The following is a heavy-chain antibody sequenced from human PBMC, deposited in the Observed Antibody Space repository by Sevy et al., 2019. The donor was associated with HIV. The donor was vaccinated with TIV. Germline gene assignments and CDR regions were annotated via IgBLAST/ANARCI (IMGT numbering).Heavy chain of an antibody. D-gene: IGHD3-22*01. CDR3: ARAFRHDYYDSSGYDY. V-gene: IGHV3-13*01. CDR2: IGTAGDT. Sequence: GGSLRLSCAASGFTFSSYDMHWVRQATGKGLEWVSAIGTAGDTYYPGSVKGRCTISRENDKNSLYLQMNSLRAGDTAVYYCARAFRHDYYDSSGYDYWGQGTLVTVSS. CDR1: GFTFSSYD. J-gene: IGHJ4*02.